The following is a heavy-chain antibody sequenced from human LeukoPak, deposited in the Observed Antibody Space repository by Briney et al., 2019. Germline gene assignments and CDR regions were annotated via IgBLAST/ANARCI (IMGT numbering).Heavy chain of an antibody. CDR1: GYTFTGYY. Sequence: SVKVSCKASGYTFTGYYMHWVRQAPGQGLEWMGRINPNSGGTNYAQKFQGRVTMTRDTSISTAYMELSRLRSDDTAVYYCARSLYYYDSSGYYEIDYWGQGTLVTVSS. D-gene: IGHD3-22*01. CDR2: INPNSGGT. CDR3: ARSLYYYDSSGYYEIDY. J-gene: IGHJ4*02. V-gene: IGHV1-2*06.